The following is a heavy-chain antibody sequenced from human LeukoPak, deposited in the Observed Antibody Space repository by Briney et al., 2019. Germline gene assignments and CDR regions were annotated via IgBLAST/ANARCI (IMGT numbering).Heavy chain of an antibody. CDR2: ISSGDSTM. V-gene: IGHV3-48*03. J-gene: IGHJ4*02. Sequence: GGSLRLSCVASRFTFSSYEMNWVRQAPGKGLEWVSYISSGDSTMYYADSVKGRFTISRDNSKNTLYLQMNSLRAEDTAVYYCAKDIGMVRESEFDYWGQGTLVTVSS. D-gene: IGHD3-10*01. CDR1: RFTFSSYE. CDR3: AKDIGMVRESEFDY.